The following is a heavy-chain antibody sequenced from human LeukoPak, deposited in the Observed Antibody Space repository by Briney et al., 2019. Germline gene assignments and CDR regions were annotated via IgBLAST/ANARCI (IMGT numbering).Heavy chain of an antibody. CDR3: ARRYYSNSFDY. J-gene: IGHJ4*02. D-gene: IGHD4-11*01. V-gene: IGHV4-39*07. CDR2: IYYSGST. Sequence: SETLSLTCTVSGGSISSSSYYWGWIRQPPGKGLEWIGSIYYSGSTYYNPSLKSRVTISVDTSKNQFSLKLSSVTAADTAVYYCARRYYSNSFDYWGQGTLVTVSS. CDR1: GGSISSSSYY.